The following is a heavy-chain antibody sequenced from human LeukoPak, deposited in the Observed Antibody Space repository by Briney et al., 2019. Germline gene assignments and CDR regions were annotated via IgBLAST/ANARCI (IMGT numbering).Heavy chain of an antibody. CDR1: GFTFSSYA. J-gene: IGHJ4*02. Sequence: SGGSLRLSCAASGFTFSSYAMSWVRQAPGKGLEWVSAISGSGGSIYYADSVKGRFTISRDNSKNTLYLQMNSLRAEDTAVYYCARAPVIVVVITSPSFDYWGQGTLVTVSS. V-gene: IGHV3-23*01. CDR3: ARAPVIVVVITSPSFDY. CDR2: ISGSGGSI. D-gene: IGHD3-22*01.